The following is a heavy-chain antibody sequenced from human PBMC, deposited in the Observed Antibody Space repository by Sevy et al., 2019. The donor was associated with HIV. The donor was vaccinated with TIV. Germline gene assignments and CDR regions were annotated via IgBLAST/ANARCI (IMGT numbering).Heavy chain of an antibody. CDR1: GFAFNRYG. CDR3: ARGHAAAAVFDY. V-gene: IGHV3-30*03. CDR2: LSYDGSTK. J-gene: IGHJ4*02. Sequence: GGSLRLSCAASGFAFNRYGMHWVRQAPGKGLEWVAVLSYDGSTKYYADSVKGRFTISTDNSKNTLYLQINTVRTEDTAVYYCARGHAAAAVFDYWGQGTLVTVSS. D-gene: IGHD6-25*01.